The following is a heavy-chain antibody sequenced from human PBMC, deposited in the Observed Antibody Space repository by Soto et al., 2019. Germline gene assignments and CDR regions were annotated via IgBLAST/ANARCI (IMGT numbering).Heavy chain of an antibody. CDR1: GFAFSSFD. CDR3: VRDVTFDY. V-gene: IGHV3-64D*06. D-gene: IGHD2-21*02. Sequence: GGSLRLSCSASGFAFSSFDMHWVRQAPGKGLEYFSTINSNGGITYYADSVNGRFTISRDNSKNTVYLQMSSLRNEDTAVYYCVRDVTFDYWGQGTPVTLSS. J-gene: IGHJ4*02. CDR2: INSNGGIT.